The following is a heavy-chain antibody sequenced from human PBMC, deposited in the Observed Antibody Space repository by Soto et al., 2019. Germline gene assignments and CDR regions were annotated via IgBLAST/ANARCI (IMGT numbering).Heavy chain of an antibody. CDR1: GGTFSSYA. Sequence: QVQLVQSGAEVKKPGSSVKVSCKASGGTFSSYAISWVRQAPGQGLEWMGGIIPIFGTANYAQKFQGRVTINADESTSTAYMELSSLRSEDTAVSYCARMGAKMDTTKEYFDYWGQGTLVTVSS. J-gene: IGHJ4*02. D-gene: IGHD5-18*01. V-gene: IGHV1-69*01. CDR3: ARMGAKMDTTKEYFDY. CDR2: IIPIFGTA.